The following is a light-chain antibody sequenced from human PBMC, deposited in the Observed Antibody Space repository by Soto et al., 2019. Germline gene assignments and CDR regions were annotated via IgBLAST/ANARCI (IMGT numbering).Light chain of an antibody. CDR1: QSVSSNF. Sequence: VLAQSPGTLSLSPGERATLACRASQSVSSNFLAWYQHKVGQAPRLLMYGASIRAAGAPDRFTGGGSGTEFTLTISRVEPEDFAVYYCQHFGGSPPKYTFGQGTKLEL. CDR2: GAS. CDR3: QHFGGSPPKYT. J-gene: IGKJ2*01. V-gene: IGKV3-20*01.